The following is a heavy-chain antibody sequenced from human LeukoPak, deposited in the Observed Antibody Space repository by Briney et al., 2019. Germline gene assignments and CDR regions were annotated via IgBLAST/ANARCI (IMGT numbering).Heavy chain of an antibody. J-gene: IGHJ6*03. CDR1: GGTFSSYA. V-gene: IGHV1-69*13. D-gene: IGHD3-10*01. CDR2: IIPIFGTA. Sequence: SVKVSCKASGGTFSSYAISWVRQAPGQGLEWMGGIIPIFGTANYAQKFQGRVTITADESTSTAYMELSSLRSEDTAVYYCARGYYGSGSYLYYYYMVVWGKGTTVTISS. CDR3: ARGYYGSGSYLYYYYMVV.